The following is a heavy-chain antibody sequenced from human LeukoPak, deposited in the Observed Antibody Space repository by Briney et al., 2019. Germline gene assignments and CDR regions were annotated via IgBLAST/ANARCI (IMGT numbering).Heavy chain of an antibody. V-gene: IGHV3-30*04. J-gene: IGHJ4*02. D-gene: IGHD4-11*01. Sequence: GGSLRLSCAASAFTFSSYAMHWVRQAPGKGLEWVAVISYDGSNKYYADSVKGRFTISTDNSKNTLYLQMNSLRAEDTAVYYCAKDQDYSNYLFDGWGQGTLVTVSS. CDR1: AFTFSSYA. CDR3: AKDQDYSNYLFDG. CDR2: ISYDGSNK.